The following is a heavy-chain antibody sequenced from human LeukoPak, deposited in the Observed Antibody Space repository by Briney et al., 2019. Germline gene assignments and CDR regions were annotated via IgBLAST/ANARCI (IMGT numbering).Heavy chain of an antibody. CDR2: INPNSGGT. J-gene: IGHJ4*02. Sequence: ASVKVSCRASGYTFTGYYMHWVRQAPGQGLEWMGWINPNSGGTNYAQKFQGRVTMTRDTSISTAYMELSRLRSDDTAVYYCARDRELNYYDSSGRKNYYFDYWGQGTLVTVSS. CDR3: ARDRELNYYDSSGRKNYYFDY. D-gene: IGHD3-22*01. V-gene: IGHV1-2*02. CDR1: GYTFTGYY.